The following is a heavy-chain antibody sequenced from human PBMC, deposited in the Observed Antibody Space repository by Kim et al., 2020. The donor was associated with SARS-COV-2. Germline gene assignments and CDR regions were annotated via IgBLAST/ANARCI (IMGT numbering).Heavy chain of an antibody. V-gene: IGHV3-74*01. CDR3: ANFGSGTPY. D-gene: IGHD3-10*01. CDR1: GLTFSKYC. Sequence: GGSLRLSCAASGLTFSKYCMHWVRQAPGKGLVWLSVINSDGSDTSYADSVKGRFTISRDNAKNTLYLQMNSLRAEDTAVYYCANFGSGTPYWGQGALATVSS. CDR2: INSDGSDT. J-gene: IGHJ4*02.